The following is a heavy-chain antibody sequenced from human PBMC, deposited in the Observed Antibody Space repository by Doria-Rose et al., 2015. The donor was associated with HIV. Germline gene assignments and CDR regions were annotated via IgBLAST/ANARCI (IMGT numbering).Heavy chain of an antibody. CDR2: INHSGST. D-gene: IGHD1-1*01. J-gene: IGHJ6*02. V-gene: IGHV4-34*01. Sequence: QVQPQESGAGLVKPSETLSLTCAVFGGSFSGYYWSWIRQPPGKGLEWIGEINHSGSTIYKTSLESRVTISLDTYKNLFSLKLSSVTAADTAVYYCARGLLRGGWNDVDYYYGMDVWGQGTTVTVSS. CDR1: GGSFSGYY. CDR3: ARGLLRGGWNDVDYYYGMDV.